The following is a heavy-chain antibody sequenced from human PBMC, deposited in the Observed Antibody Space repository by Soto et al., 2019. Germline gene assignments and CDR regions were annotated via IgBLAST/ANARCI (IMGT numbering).Heavy chain of an antibody. Sequence: PSATLSLTCAVYGGSFSGYYWSWIRQPPGKGLEWIGEINHSGSTNYNPSLKSRVTISVDTSKNQFSLKLSSVTAADTAVYYCERGGLQIAAAGTFDYWGQGTLVTVSS. J-gene: IGHJ4*02. CDR1: GGSFSGYY. CDR2: INHSGST. CDR3: ERGGLQIAAAGTFDY. V-gene: IGHV4-34*01. D-gene: IGHD6-13*01.